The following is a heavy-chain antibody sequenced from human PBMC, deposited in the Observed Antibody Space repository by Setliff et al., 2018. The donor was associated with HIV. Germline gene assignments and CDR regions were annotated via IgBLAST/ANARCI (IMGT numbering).Heavy chain of an antibody. CDR1: GFTFSDYV. CDR2: ISYDGSNE. CDR3: ARGPTTVTNYYYYYMDV. D-gene: IGHD4-17*01. V-gene: IGHV3-30*04. Sequence: GESLKISCAASGFTFSDYVMYWVRQAPGKGLEWVTVISYDGSNESYADSVKGRFTISRDNDRNSLYLQMNGLRAEDTAVYYCARGPTTVTNYYYYYMDVWGKGTTVTVSS. J-gene: IGHJ6*03.